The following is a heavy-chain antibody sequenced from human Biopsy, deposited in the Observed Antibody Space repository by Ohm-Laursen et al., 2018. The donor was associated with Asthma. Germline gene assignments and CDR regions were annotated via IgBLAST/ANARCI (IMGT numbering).Heavy chain of an antibody. CDR3: ARDFYDSSGYLHFDY. CDR1: GFAFSSYG. D-gene: IGHD3-22*01. Sequence: SLRLSCAASGFAFSSYGMHWVRQAPGKGLEWVAVIWYDGSNKYYADSVKGRFTISRDNSKNTLYLQMNSLRAEDTAVYYCARDFYDSSGYLHFDYWGQGTLVTVSS. CDR2: IWYDGSNK. J-gene: IGHJ4*02. V-gene: IGHV3-33*01.